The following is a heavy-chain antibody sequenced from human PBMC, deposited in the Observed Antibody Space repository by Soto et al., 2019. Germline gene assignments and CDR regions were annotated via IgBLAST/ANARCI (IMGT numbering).Heavy chain of an antibody. CDR3: ARERRWGPLPY. V-gene: IGHV1-18*01. J-gene: IGHJ4*02. CDR1: GYTFSNYG. Sequence: QVQLVQSGAEVKKPGASVKVSCKASGYTFSNYGITWVRQAPGQGLEWMGWISGYNFNTPYAQKFQDRVIMTTDPSTSTAYMELRNLRTDDTAVYFCARERRWGPLPYWGQGSLVIVSS. D-gene: IGHD1-26*01. CDR2: ISGYNFNT.